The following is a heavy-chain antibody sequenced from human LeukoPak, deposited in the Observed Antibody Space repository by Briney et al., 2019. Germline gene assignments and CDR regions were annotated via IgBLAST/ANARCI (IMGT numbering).Heavy chain of an antibody. D-gene: IGHD3-22*01. J-gene: IGHJ4*02. CDR1: GYTFTSYY. CDR2: INPSGGRI. V-gene: IGHV1-46*01. CDR3: ARDPRPSYDSSGYYYPGDY. Sequence: ASVKVSCKASGYTFTSYYMHWVRQAPGQGLEWMAIINPSGGRISYARKFQGRVTMTRDTSTSTVYMELSSLRSEDTAVYYCARDPRPSYDSSGYYYPGDYWGQGTLVTVSS.